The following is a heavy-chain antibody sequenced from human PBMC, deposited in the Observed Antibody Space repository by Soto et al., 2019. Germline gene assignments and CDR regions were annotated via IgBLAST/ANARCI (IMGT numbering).Heavy chain of an antibody. CDR3: ARGKVGGDSNWFDP. Sequence: SETLSLTCTVSGGSISSYYWSWIRQPPGKGLEWIGYIYYSGSTKYNPSLKSRVTISMDTSKNQFSLKLRSVTAADTAVYHCARGKVGGDSNWFDPWGQGTLVTVSS. CDR1: GGSISSYY. CDR2: IYYSGST. D-gene: IGHD2-21*02. J-gene: IGHJ5*02. V-gene: IGHV4-59*01.